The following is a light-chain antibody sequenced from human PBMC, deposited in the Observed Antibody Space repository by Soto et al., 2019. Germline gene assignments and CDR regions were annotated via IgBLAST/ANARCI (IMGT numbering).Light chain of an antibody. V-gene: IGKV3-20*01. J-gene: IGKJ1*01. Sequence: EIVITQSPGTLSVFPGESVTLNCRASQSVNGFLDWFPHKPGQAPRLVLKRIFIRAIGVPARFSGWGSGTDLTLVLSRLEPEDFAVYDGQPYGASPTWTFGQGTKVDIK. CDR3: QPYGASPTWT. CDR2: RIF. CDR1: QSVNGF.